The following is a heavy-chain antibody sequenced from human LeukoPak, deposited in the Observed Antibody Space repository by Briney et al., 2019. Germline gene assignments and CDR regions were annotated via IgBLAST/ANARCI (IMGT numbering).Heavy chain of an antibody. V-gene: IGHV4-4*07. CDR3: ARSPNSSGYYYRAFDI. CDR1: GGFISSNY. D-gene: IGHD3-22*01. J-gene: IGHJ3*02. CDR2: IYTSGST. Sequence: PSETLSLTCAVSGGFISSNYWSWIRQPAGRGLEWIGRIYTSGSTNYNPSLKSQVTMSIDTSKNQFSLKLSSVTAADTAVYYCARSPNSSGYYYRAFDIWGQGTMVTLSS.